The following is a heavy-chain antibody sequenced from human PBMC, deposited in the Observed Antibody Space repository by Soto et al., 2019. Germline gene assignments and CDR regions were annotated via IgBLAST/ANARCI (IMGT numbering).Heavy chain of an antibody. V-gene: IGHV1-69*13. CDR2: IIPIFGTA. Sequence: VASVKVSCKASGGTFSSYAISWVRQAPGQGLEWMGGIIPIFGTANYAQKFQGRVTITADESTSTAYMELSSLRSEDTAVYYCARSGLYCGGDCYSHWFDPWGQGTLVTVSS. CDR1: GGTFSSYA. D-gene: IGHD2-21*02. CDR3: ARSGLYCGGDCYSHWFDP. J-gene: IGHJ5*02.